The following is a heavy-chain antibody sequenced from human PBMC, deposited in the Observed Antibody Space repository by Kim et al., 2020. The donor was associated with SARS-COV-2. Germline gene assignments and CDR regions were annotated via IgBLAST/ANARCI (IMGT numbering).Heavy chain of an antibody. CDR2: INHRGST. J-gene: IGHJ2*01. Sequence: SETLSLTCDVSGGSINSDNWWNWIRQSPGEGLEWIGEINHRGSTNYNPSLKSRVTMSVDTSKMQFFLHLSSVTAADTAVYYCARASEYFWGSYRLWFFDL. V-gene: IGHV4-4*02. CDR1: GGSINSDNW. D-gene: IGHD3-16*02. CDR3: ARASEYFWGSYRLWFFDL.